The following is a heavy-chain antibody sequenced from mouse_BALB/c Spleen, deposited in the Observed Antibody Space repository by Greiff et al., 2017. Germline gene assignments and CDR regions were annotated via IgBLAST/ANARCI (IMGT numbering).Heavy chain of an antibody. CDR2: IYPGNGDT. CDR3: AREGYGSSLRYFDV. D-gene: IGHD1-1*01. J-gene: IGHJ1*01. Sequence: LQQPGAELVKPGASVKMSCKASGYTFTSYNMHWVKQTPGQGLEWIGAIYPGNGDTSYNQKFKGKATLTADKSSSTAYMQLSSLTSEDSAVYYCAREGYGSSLRYFDVWGAGTTVTVSS. CDR1: GYTFTSYN. V-gene: IGHV1-12*01.